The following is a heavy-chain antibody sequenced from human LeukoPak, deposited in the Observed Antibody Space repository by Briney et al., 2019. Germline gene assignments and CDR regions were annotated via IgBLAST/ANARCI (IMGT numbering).Heavy chain of an antibody. CDR1: GGSFSGFY. V-gene: IGHV4-34*01. Sequence: SETLSLTCGVHGGSFSGFYWSWIRQSPGKGLEWIGEINHRGSTSYNPSLKSRVTISIDTSKNQFSLNLSSVTAADTAVYYCARGHIATAGTVFDYWGQGPLVTVSS. CDR2: INHRGST. J-gene: IGHJ4*02. CDR3: ARGHIATAGTVFDY. D-gene: IGHD6-13*01.